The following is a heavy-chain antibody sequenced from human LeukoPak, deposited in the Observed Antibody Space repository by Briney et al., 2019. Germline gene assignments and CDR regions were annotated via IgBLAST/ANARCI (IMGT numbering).Heavy chain of an antibody. V-gene: IGHV1-69*05. CDR3: ARDPHPYYYDSSGPLDY. D-gene: IGHD3-22*01. CDR2: IIPIFGTA. J-gene: IGHJ4*02. Sequence: GSSVKVSCKASGGTFSSYAISWVRQAPGQGLEWMGRIIPIFGTANYAQKFQGRVTITTDESTGTAYMELSSLRSEDTAVYYCARDPHPYYYDSSGPLDYWGQGTLVTVSS. CDR1: GGTFSSYA.